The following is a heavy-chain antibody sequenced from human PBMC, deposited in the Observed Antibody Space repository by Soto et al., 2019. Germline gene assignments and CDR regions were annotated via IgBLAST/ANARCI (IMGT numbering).Heavy chain of an antibody. CDR3: ARQDVVVVAAANWFDP. D-gene: IGHD2-15*01. CDR1: GFTFSSYA. V-gene: IGHV3-30-3*01. CDR2: ISYDGSNK. J-gene: IGHJ5*02. Sequence: GGSLRLSCAASGFTFSSYAMHWVRQAPGKGLEWVAVISYDGSNKYYADSVKGRFTISRDNSKNTLYLQMNSLRAEDTAVYYCARQDVVVVAAANWFDPWGQGTLVTVSS.